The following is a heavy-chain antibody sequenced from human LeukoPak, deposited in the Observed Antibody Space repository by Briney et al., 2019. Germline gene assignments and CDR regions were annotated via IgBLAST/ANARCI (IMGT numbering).Heavy chain of an antibody. D-gene: IGHD3-22*01. Sequence: SETLSLTCTVSGGSISSYYWSWIRQPAGKGLEWIGRIYTSGSTNYNPSLKSRVTMSVDTSKDQFSLKLSSVTAADTAVYYCARDRYSSGHYGFDYWGQGTLVTVSS. J-gene: IGHJ4*02. V-gene: IGHV4-4*07. CDR1: GGSISSYY. CDR3: ARDRYSSGHYGFDY. CDR2: IYTSGST.